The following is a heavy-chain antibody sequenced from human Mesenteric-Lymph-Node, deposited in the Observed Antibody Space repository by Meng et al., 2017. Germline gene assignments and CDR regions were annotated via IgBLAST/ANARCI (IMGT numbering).Heavy chain of an antibody. CDR3: ARALFGELLYDLWD. J-gene: IGHJ4*02. D-gene: IGHD3-10*02. Sequence: GESLKISCAASGFTFSSYGMHWVRQAPGKGLEWVAVIWYDGSNKYYADSVKGRFTISRDNSKNTLYLQMNSLRAEDTAVYYCARALFGELLYDLWDWGQGTLVTVSS. CDR2: IWYDGSNK. CDR1: GFTFSSYG. V-gene: IGHV3-33*01.